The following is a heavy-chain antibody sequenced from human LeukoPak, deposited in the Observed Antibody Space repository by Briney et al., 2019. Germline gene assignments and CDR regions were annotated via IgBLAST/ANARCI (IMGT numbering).Heavy chain of an antibody. Sequence: PGGSLRLSCAASGFTLSSYGMHWVRPAPDKGMEWVAFIRYDGSNKYYADSVKGRFTISRDNSKNTLYLQMNSLRAEDTAVYYCAKDQVADYYFDYWGQGTLVTVSS. CDR3: AKDQVADYYFDY. CDR2: IRYDGSNK. CDR1: GFTLSSYG. D-gene: IGHD6-19*01. V-gene: IGHV3-30*02. J-gene: IGHJ4*02.